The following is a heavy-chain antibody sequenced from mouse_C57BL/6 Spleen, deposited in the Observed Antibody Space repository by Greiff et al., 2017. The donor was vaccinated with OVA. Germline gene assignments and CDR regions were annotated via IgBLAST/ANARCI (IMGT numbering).Heavy chain of an antibody. D-gene: IGHD1-1*01. CDR3: TTDYGSPSGY. CDR2: IDPENGDT. Sequence: DVQLQESGAELVRPGASVKLSCTASGFNIKDDYMHWVKQRPEQGLEWIGWIDPENGDTEYASKFQGKATITADTSSNTAYLQLSSLTSEDTAVYYCTTDYGSPSGYWGQGTTLTVSS. CDR1: GFNIKDDY. V-gene: IGHV14-4*01. J-gene: IGHJ2*01.